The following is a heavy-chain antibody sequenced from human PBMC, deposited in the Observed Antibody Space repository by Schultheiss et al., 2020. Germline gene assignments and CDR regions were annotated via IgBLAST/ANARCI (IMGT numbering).Heavy chain of an antibody. CDR1: GFTVSSNY. J-gene: IGHJ4*02. CDR3: ARDSIAATGGY. CDR2: IYSGGST. D-gene: IGHD6-13*01. V-gene: IGHV3-53*01. Sequence: GGSLRLSCAASGFTVSSNYMSWVRQAPGKGLEWVSVIYSGGSTFYADSVKGRFTISRDNSKNTLYLQMNSLRAEDTAVYYCARDSIAATGGYWGQGTLVTVSS.